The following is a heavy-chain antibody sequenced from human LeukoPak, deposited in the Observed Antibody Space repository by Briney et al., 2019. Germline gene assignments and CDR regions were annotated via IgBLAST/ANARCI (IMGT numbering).Heavy chain of an antibody. Sequence: GGSLRLSCAASGLTFDDYTMHWVRQVPGKGLQWVSLITWGGGSTFYADSVKGRFTISRDNSKKSLSLQMYGLSTEDTALYYCARERRRVIDYWGQGTLVTVSS. J-gene: IGHJ4*02. CDR2: ITWGGGST. CDR1: GLTFDDYT. V-gene: IGHV3-43*01. D-gene: IGHD1-26*01. CDR3: ARERRRVIDY.